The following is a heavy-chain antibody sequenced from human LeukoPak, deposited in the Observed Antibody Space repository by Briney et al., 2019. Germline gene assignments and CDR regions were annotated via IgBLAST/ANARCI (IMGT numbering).Heavy chain of an antibody. D-gene: IGHD2-21*02. J-gene: IGHJ4*02. V-gene: IGHV1-2*02. CDR2: INPNSGGT. CDR1: GYTFTGYY. CDR3: AVVVTTYFDY. Sequence: ASVKVSCKASGYTFTGYYMHWVRQAPGQGLEWMGWINPNSGGTNYAQKFQGRVTMTRDTSISTAYLDLSSLRSDDTAVYYCAVVVTTYFDYWGQGTLVTVSS.